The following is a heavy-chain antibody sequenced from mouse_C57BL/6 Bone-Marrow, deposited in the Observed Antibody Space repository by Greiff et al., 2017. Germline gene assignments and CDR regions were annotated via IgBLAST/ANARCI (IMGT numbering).Heavy chain of an antibody. D-gene: IGHD1-1*01. V-gene: IGHV14-2*01. CDR1: GFNIKDYY. CDR2: IDPEDGET. CDR3: ARWSTTGWFAY. Sequence: EVKLMESGAELVKPGASVKLSCTASGFNIKDYYMHWVKQRTEQGLEWIGRIDPEDGETKYAPKFQGKATITADTSSNTAYLQLSSLTSADTAVYYCARWSTTGWFAYWGQGTLVTVSA. J-gene: IGHJ3*01.